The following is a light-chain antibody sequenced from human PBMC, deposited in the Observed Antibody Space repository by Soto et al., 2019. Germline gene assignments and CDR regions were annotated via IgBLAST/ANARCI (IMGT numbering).Light chain of an antibody. CDR1: QSVSSY. CDR3: QLYGVSSPRIT. CDR2: DAS. V-gene: IGKV3-11*01. J-gene: IGKJ5*01. Sequence: IFLTQSPAPLSLSPGERATLSCRSSQSVSSYLAWYQQKPGQAPRLLIYDASSRATGIPARFSGSGSGTDFTLTISSLEPEDFAVYYCQLYGVSSPRITFGQGTLLAVK.